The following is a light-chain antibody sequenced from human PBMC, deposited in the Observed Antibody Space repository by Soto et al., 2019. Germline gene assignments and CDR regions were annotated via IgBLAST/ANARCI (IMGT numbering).Light chain of an antibody. CDR3: RQALQTSWT. CDR1: QSLLHSNGYNY. V-gene: IGKV2-28*01. CDR2: LGS. J-gene: IGKJ1*01. Sequence: DIVMTQSPLSLPVTPGEPASISCRSSQSLLHSNGYNYLDWYLQKPGQSPQLLIYLGSNRASGVPDRFSGSGSGTDFTLTISRVEAEYFGVYYCRQALQTSWTFGQGSKVEIK.